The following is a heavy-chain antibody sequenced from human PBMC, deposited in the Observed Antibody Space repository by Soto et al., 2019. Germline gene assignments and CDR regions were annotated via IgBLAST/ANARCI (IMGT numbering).Heavy chain of an antibody. CDR2: IYYSGST. CDR3: ARQVDVGDYVDY. Sequence: AETLALTCTVSGGTISRYYWSWIRQPPGKGLEWIGYIYYSGSTNYNPSLKSRVTISVDTSKNQFSLKLSSVTAADTAVYYCARQVDVGDYVDYWGQGTLVTVSS. D-gene: IGHD2-15*01. J-gene: IGHJ4*02. V-gene: IGHV4-59*01. CDR1: GGTISRYY.